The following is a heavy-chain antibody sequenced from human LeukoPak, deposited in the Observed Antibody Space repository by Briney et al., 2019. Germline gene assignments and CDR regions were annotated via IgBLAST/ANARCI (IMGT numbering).Heavy chain of an antibody. D-gene: IGHD3-3*01. V-gene: IGHV3-21*01. CDR3: ARCATYYDFWSGYYSHYYYYYYMDV. J-gene: IGHJ6*03. Sequence: GGSLRLSCAASGFTFSSYSMNWVRQAPGKGLEWVSSISSSSSYIYYADSVKGRFTISRDNAKNSLYLQMNSLRAEDTAVYYCARCATYYDFWSGYYSHYYYYYYMDVWGKGTTVTVSS. CDR2: ISSSSSYI. CDR1: GFTFSSYS.